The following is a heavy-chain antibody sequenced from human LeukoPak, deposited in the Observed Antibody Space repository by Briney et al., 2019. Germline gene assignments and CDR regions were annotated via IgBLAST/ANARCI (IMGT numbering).Heavy chain of an antibody. D-gene: IGHD2-2*01. Sequence: GGSLRLSCAASGFTFSSYGMPWVRQAPGKGLEWVAVIWYDGSNKYYADSVKGRFTISRDSPKNTLYLQMNSLRAEDTAVYYCAKYDSSTSCFDYWGQGTLVTVSS. J-gene: IGHJ4*02. CDR1: GFTFSSYG. V-gene: IGHV3-33*06. CDR2: IWYDGSNK. CDR3: AKYDSSTSCFDY.